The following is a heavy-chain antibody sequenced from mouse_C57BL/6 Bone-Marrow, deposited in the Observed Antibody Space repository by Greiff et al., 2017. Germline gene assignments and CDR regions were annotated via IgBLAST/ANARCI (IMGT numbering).Heavy chain of an antibody. Sequence: EVQLVESGPELVRPGASVKLSCTASGFNIKDDYMHWVKQRPEQGLEWIGWIDPENGDTKYASKFQGKATITVDTSSNTAYLQLSGLTSEDTAVYYCTRIAYWGQGTLVTVSA. J-gene: IGHJ3*01. V-gene: IGHV14-4*01. CDR3: TRIAY. CDR2: IDPENGDT. CDR1: GFNIKDDY.